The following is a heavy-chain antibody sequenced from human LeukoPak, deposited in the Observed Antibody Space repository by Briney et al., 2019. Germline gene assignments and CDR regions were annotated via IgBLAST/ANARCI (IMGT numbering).Heavy chain of an antibody. Sequence: PSETLSLTCTVSDGSISSYYWSWIRQPPGKGLEWIGYIYYSGITNCNPSLKSRVTISINTSKNQFSLKLSSVTAEDTAVYYCATEPRYDFWSGGIGVYWGQGTLVTVSS. J-gene: IGHJ4*02. V-gene: IGHV4-59*01. D-gene: IGHD3-3*01. CDR1: DGSISSYY. CDR2: IYYSGIT. CDR3: ATEPRYDFWSGGIGVY.